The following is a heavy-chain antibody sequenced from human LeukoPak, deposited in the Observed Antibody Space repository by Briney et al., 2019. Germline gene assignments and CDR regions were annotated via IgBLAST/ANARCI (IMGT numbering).Heavy chain of an antibody. D-gene: IGHD3-22*01. J-gene: IGHJ4*02. CDR1: GFTFDDYT. Sequence: GGSLRLSCAASGFTFDDYTMYWVRQVPGKGLEWVSLISWDGDYTDYADSVKGRFTISRDNAKNSLYLQMNSLRAEDTAVYYCARGGYDSSGYRIEDYWGQGTLVTVSS. V-gene: IGHV3-43*01. CDR2: ISWDGDYT. CDR3: ARGGYDSSGYRIEDY.